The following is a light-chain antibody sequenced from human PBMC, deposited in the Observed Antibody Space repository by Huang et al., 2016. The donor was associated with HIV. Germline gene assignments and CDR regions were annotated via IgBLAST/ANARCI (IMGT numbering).Light chain of an antibody. J-gene: IGKJ2*01. V-gene: IGKV4-1*01. Sequence: DIVMTQSPDSLAVSLGERATINCKSSQSVLYSSNNKNYLAWYQQKPGQPPKLLIYWASTRESGVPDRVSGSGSGTDVTLTISSLQAEDVALYDCQQYYSIPLTFGQGTK. CDR2: WAS. CDR3: QQYYSIPLT. CDR1: QSVLYSSNNKNY.